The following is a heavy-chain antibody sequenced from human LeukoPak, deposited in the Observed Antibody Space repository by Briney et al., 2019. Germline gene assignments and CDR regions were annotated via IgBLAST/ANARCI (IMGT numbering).Heavy chain of an antibody. CDR3: ARAVGYCSGGSCSLGY. J-gene: IGHJ4*02. V-gene: IGHV4-34*01. Sequence: SETLSLTCAVYGGSFRGYYWSWFRKPQGKGLEWIGEINHSGSTNYNPSLKSRVTISVDTSKNQFSLKLSSVTAADTAVYYCARAVGYCSGGSCSLGYWGQGTLVTVSS. CDR1: GGSFRGYY. D-gene: IGHD2-15*01. CDR2: INHSGST.